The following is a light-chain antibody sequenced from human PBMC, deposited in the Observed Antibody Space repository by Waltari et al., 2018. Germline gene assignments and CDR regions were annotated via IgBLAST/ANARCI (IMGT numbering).Light chain of an antibody. CDR2: DVS. CDR1: SSDVGFYNY. Sequence: QSALTQPASVSGSPGQSITISCTGTSSDVGFYNYVSWYQQHPGKAPKLMIYDVSERPPGVSNRFSGSKSVNTASRTISGLQAEDEADYYCNSYAGSSSWVFGGGTKLTVL. V-gene: IGLV2-14*01. CDR3: NSYAGSSSWV. J-gene: IGLJ3*02.